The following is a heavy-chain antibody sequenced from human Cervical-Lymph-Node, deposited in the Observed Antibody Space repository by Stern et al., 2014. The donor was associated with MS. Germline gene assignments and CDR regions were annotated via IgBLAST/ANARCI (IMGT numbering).Heavy chain of an antibody. D-gene: IGHD4-11*01. J-gene: IGHJ4*02. CDR3: VRQVTVRSRFDY. V-gene: IGHV4-39*01. CDR1: GGSISSSYY. CDR2: IDDTGRT. Sequence: QVQLVESGPGLVKPSETLSRTCTVSGGSISSSYYWGWIRQSSGKGLEWIGSIDDTGRTFYNPSLKSRVTISLDTSTNQFSLKLSSVTAADTAVYYCVRQVTVRSRFDYWGQGTLVTVSS.